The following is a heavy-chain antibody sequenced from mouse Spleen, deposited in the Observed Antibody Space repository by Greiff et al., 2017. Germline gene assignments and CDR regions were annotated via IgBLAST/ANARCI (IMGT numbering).Heavy chain of an antibody. CDR3: ARPPITTVVADWYFDG. CDR1: GFTFSSYA. V-gene: IGHV5-9-3*01. J-gene: IGHJ1*01. CDR2: ISSGGSYT. D-gene: IGHD1-1*01. Sequence: EVQRVESGGGLVKPGGSLKLSCAASGFTFSSYAMSWVRQTPEKRLEWVATISSGGSYTYYPDSVKGRFTISRDNAKNTLYLQMSSLRSEDTAMYYCARPPITTVVADWYFDGWGAGTTVTVSS.